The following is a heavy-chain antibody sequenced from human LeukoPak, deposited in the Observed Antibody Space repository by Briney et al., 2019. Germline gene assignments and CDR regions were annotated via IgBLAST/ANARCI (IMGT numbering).Heavy chain of an antibody. J-gene: IGHJ4*02. Sequence: PGGSLRLSCAASGFTFSSYGMHWVRQAPGKGLEWVAVIWYDGSNKYYADSVKGRFTISRDNSKNTLYLQMNSLRAEDTAVYYCARDPSGKIREYYFDYWGQGTLVTVSS. CDR2: IWYDGSNK. D-gene: IGHD3-10*01. V-gene: IGHV3-33*01. CDR1: GFTFSSYG. CDR3: ARDPSGKIREYYFDY.